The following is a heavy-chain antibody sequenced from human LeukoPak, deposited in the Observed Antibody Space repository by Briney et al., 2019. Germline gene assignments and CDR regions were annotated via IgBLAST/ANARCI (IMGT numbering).Heavy chain of an antibody. CDR2: IYYSGST. Sequence: SETLSLTCTVSGGSISSYYWSWIRQPPGKGLEWIGYIYYSGSTTYNPSPKSRVTISVDTSNNQFSLKLSSVTAADTAVYYCAIQAAGSYSHFDYWGQGTLVTVSS. D-gene: IGHD3-10*01. J-gene: IGHJ4*02. CDR3: AIQAAGSYSHFDY. CDR1: GGSISSYY. V-gene: IGHV4-59*01.